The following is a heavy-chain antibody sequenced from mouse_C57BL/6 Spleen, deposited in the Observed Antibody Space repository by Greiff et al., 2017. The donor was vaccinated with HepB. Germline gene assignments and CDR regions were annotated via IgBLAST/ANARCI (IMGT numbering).Heavy chain of an antibody. CDR1: GYTFTSYW. V-gene: IGHV1-61*01. CDR3: ARGKGAYYRTTGDY. CDR2: IYPSDSET. Sequence: QVQLQQSGAELVRPGSSVKLSCKASGYTFTSYWMDWVKQRPGQGLEWIGNIYPSDSETHYNQKFKDKATLTVDKSSSTAYMQLSSLTSEDSAVYYCARGKGAYYRTTGDYWGQGTTLTVSS. J-gene: IGHJ2*01. D-gene: IGHD2-12*01.